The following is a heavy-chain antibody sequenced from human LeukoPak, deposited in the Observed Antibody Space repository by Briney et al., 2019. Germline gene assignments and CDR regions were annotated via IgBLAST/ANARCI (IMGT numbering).Heavy chain of an antibody. CDR2: IYHTGST. J-gene: IGHJ5*02. Sequence: PSETLSLTCTISGGSVSDYYWSWIRQSPGKGLEWIGYIYHTGSTSYSPSLKSRVTISADTSQNQFSLKLSSVTAADTAVYYCARGWVGDWFDPWGQGTLVTVSS. CDR3: ARGWVGDWFDP. CDR1: GGSVSDYY. D-gene: IGHD1-26*01. V-gene: IGHV4-59*02.